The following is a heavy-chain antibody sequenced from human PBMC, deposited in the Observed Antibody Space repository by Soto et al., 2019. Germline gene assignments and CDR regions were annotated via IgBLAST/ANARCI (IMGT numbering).Heavy chain of an antibody. J-gene: IGHJ6*03. V-gene: IGHV4-39*01. CDR3: ARHVGYYYYMDV. Sequence: SETLSLTCTVSGGYICSSSYYWGWFRQPPGKGLEWIGSIYYSGSTYYNPSLKSRVTISVDTSKNQFSLKLSSVTAADTAVYYCARHVGYYYYMDVWGKGTTVTVSS. CDR1: GGYICSSSYY. D-gene: IGHD1-26*01. CDR2: IYYSGST.